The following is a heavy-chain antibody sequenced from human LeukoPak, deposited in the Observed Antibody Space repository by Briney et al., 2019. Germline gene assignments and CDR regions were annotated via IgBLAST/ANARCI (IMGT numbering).Heavy chain of an antibody. V-gene: IGHV4-61*01. CDR3: ARAVDDFWSGYLDY. D-gene: IGHD3-3*01. Sequence: SETLSLTCTVSGGSVSSGSYYWSWIRQPPGKGLEWIGYIYYSGSTNYNPSLKSRVTISVDTSKNQFSLKLSSVTVADTAVYYCARAVDDFWSGYLDYWGQGTLVTVSS. CDR1: GGSVSSGSYY. J-gene: IGHJ4*02. CDR2: IYYSGST.